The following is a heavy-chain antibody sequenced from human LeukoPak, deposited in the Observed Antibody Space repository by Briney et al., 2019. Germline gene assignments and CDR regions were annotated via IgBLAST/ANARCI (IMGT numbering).Heavy chain of an antibody. CDR3: AKVVYSGGVAFDI. D-gene: IGHD5-18*01. CDR2: ISGSGGST. CDR1: GFTFTTYW. V-gene: IGHV3-23*01. Sequence: GGSLRLSCTASGFTFTTYWMAWVRQAPGKGLEWVSAISGSGGSTYYADSVKGRFTISRDNSKNTLYLQMNSLRAEDTAVYYCAKVVYSGGVAFDIWGQGTMVTVPS. J-gene: IGHJ3*02.